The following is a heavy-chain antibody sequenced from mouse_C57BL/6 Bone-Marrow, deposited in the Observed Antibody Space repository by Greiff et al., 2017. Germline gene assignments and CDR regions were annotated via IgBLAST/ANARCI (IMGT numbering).Heavy chain of an antibody. V-gene: IGHV14-4*01. Sequence: EVQLQQSGAELVRPGASVKLSCTASGFNIKDDYMHWVKQRPEQGLEWIGWIDPENGDTEYASKIQGKATITADTSSNTAYLQLSSLTSEDTAVYYCTVIPGAYWGQGTLVTVSA. J-gene: IGHJ3*01. CDR3: TVIPGAY. D-gene: IGHD2-1*01. CDR1: GFNIKDDY. CDR2: IDPENGDT.